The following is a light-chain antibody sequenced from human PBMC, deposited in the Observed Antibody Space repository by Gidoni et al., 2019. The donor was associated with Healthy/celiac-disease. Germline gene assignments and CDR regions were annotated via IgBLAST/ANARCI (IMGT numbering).Light chain of an antibody. CDR3: QQYGSSPTWT. Sequence: DIVFTQSPGTLSLSPGEGATLSCRASQSVSSSYLAWYQQKPGQAPRLLIYGASSRATGIPDRFSGSGSGTDFTLTISRLEPEDFAVYYCQQYGSSPTWTFGQGTKVEIK. J-gene: IGKJ1*01. V-gene: IGKV3-20*01. CDR2: GAS. CDR1: QSVSSSY.